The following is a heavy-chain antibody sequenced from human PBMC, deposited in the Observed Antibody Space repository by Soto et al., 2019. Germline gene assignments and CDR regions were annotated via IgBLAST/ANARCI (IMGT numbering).Heavy chain of an antibody. CDR1: W. D-gene: IGHD3-22*01. CDR3: ASTPTLYYYDSSGYYRSFDY. V-gene: IGHV4-4*02. J-gene: IGHJ4*02. Sequence: WRGCGRQLPRKGLEWIGEIYHSGSTNYNPSLKSRVTISVDKSKNQFSLKLSSVTAADTAVYYCASTPTLYYYDSSGYYRSFDYWGQGTLVTVS. CDR2: IYHSGST.